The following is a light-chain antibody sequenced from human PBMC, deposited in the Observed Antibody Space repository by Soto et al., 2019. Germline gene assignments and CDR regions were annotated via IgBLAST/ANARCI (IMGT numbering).Light chain of an antibody. Sequence: EIVLTQSPGTLSLSQGERATLSCRASQSVSSNYLAWYQRKPGQAPRLLIYGASSRATGIPNRFSCSGSGEDFTLTITRLEPEDLAVYYCQQYGSSPPTFGHGTKVEIK. CDR2: GAS. V-gene: IGKV3-20*01. CDR1: QSVSSNY. CDR3: QQYGSSPPT. J-gene: IGKJ1*01.